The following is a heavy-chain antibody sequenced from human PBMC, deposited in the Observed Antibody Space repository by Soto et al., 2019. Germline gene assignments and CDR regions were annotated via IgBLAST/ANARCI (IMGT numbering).Heavy chain of an antibody. J-gene: IGHJ4*02. CDR3: ARLHGYSSGWYDY. CDR1: GYTFSSNG. V-gene: IGHV1-18*04. D-gene: IGHD6-19*01. Sequence: QVQLVQSGAEVKKPGASVKVSCKASGYTFSSNGVSWVRQAPGQGLEWMGWISTFNGNAHYAQKFLGRVTMTTDTSTNTVYMELTSLSSDDTAVYYCARLHGYSSGWYDYWGQGTLVTVSS. CDR2: ISTFNGNA.